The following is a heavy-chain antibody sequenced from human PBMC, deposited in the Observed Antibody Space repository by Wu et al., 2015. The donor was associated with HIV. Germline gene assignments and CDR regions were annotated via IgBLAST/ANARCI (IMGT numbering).Heavy chain of an antibody. V-gene: IGHV1-24*01. CDR3: ATGQCEGSSGWYSCDY. Sequence: QVQLVQSGAEVKKPGASVKVSCKVSGYTLTELSMHWVRQAPGKGLEWMGGFDPEDGETIYAQKFQGRVTMTEDTSADTAYMELSSLRSEDTAVYYCATGQCEGSSGWYSCDYWGQGTLVTVSS. CDR2: FDPEDGET. J-gene: IGHJ4*02. CDR1: GYTLTELS. D-gene: IGHD6-19*01.